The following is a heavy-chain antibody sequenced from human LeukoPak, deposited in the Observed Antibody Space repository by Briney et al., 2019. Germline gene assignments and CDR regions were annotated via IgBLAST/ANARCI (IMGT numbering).Heavy chain of an antibody. D-gene: IGHD3-10*01. V-gene: IGHV1-3*01. CDR3: ARGSGSYTFGY. CDR1: GYTFTSYA. Sequence: GASVKVSCKASGYTFTSYAMHWVRQAPGQRLEWMGWINAGNGNTKYSQKFQGRVIITRDTSASTAYMELSSLRSEDTAVYYCARGSGSYTFGYWGQGTLVTVSS. J-gene: IGHJ4*02. CDR2: INAGNGNT.